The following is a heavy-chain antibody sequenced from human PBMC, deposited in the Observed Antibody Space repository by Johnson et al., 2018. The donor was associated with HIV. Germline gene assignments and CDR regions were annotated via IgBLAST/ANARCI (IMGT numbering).Heavy chain of an antibody. CDR3: ARGISNWNYFDDDAFDI. CDR1: GFTFSSYW. V-gene: IGHV3-74*01. J-gene: IGHJ3*02. Sequence: EVQLVESGGGLVQTGGSLRLSCAASGFTFSSYWMYWVRQAPGKGLVWVSRINSDGSSTSYADSVKGRFTTSRDNAKNTLFLQMNSLRAEDTAVYYCARGISNWNYFDDDAFDIWGQGTMVTVSS. CDR2: INSDGSST. D-gene: IGHD1-7*01.